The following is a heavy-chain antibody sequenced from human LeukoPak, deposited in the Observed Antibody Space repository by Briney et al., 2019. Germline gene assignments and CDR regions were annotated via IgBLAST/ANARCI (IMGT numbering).Heavy chain of an antibody. CDR2: IIPIFGTA. CDR1: GGTFSSYA. J-gene: IGHJ4*02. V-gene: IGHV1-69*13. CDR3: ARDRAYYYGSGSYSY. D-gene: IGHD3-10*01. Sequence: PVKVSCKASGGTFSSYAISWVRQAPGQGLEWMGGIIPIFGTANYAQKFQGRVTITADESTSTAYMELSSLRSEDTAVYYCARDRAYYYGSGSYSYWGQGTLVTVSS.